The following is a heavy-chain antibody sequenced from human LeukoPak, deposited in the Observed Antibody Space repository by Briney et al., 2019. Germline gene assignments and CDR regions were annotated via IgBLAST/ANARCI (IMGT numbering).Heavy chain of an antibody. CDR2: INPHIGGT. Sequence: ASVKVSCKASGYIITGYFMHWVRQAPGQGLEWMGWINPHIGGTNYAQRFQGRVTMTRDTSITTAYMELSGLRYDDTALYYCVRYGSVTGHDAFDVWGQGTVVTVSS. V-gene: IGHV1-2*02. D-gene: IGHD2-21*02. J-gene: IGHJ3*01. CDR3: VRYGSVTGHDAFDV. CDR1: GYIITGYF.